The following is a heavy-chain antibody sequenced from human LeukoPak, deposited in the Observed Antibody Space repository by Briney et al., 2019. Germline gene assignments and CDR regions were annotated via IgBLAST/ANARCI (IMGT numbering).Heavy chain of an antibody. D-gene: IGHD3-10*01. V-gene: IGHV4-39*07. CDR3: ARGYHYGSGSPQFDY. CDR2: IYYSGST. Sequence: SSETLSLTCTVSGGSISSSNYYWGWIRQPPGKGLEWIGSIYYSGSTYNNPSLKSRVTLSLDTSKSQFSLRLSSVTAADTAVYHCARGYHYGSGSPQFDYWGQGTLVTVSS. J-gene: IGHJ4*02. CDR1: GGSISSSNYY.